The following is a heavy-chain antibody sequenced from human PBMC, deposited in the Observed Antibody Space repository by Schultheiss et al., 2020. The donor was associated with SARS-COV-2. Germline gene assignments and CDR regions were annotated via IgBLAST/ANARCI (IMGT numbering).Heavy chain of an antibody. CDR1: GGTFSSYA. J-gene: IGHJ4*02. CDR2: IIPIFGTA. D-gene: IGHD3-16*02. Sequence: SVKVSCKASGGTFSSYAISWVRQAPGQGLEWMGGIIPIFGTANYAQKFQGRVTMTTDTSTSTAYMELRSLRSDDTAVYYCARVKIMITFGGVIVIDYWGQGTLVTVSS. V-gene: IGHV1-69*05. CDR3: ARVKIMITFGGVIVIDY.